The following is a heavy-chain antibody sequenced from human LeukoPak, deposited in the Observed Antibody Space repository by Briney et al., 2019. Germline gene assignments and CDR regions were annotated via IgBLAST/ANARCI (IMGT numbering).Heavy chain of an antibody. Sequence: GGSLRLSCAASGFAFTRYWMSGVGQAPGKGLEGVANIKQDGSEKYYVDSVKGRFTISRDNAKNSLYLRMNSLRAEDTAVYYCAREAAVVGTENWFDPWGQGTLVTVSS. V-gene: IGHV3-7*04. CDR1: GFAFTRYW. D-gene: IGHD6-13*01. CDR3: AREAAVVGTENWFDP. CDR2: IKQDGSEK. J-gene: IGHJ5*02.